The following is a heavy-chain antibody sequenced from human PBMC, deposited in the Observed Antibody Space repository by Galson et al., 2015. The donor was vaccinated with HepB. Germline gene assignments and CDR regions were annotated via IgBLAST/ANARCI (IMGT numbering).Heavy chain of an antibody. D-gene: IGHD3-10*01. V-gene: IGHV3-9*01. CDR2: ISWNGGTI. Sequence: SLRLSCAASGFTFYDYAMHWVRQVPGKGPEWVAGISWNGGTITYADSVKGRFTISRDNAKSSLYLQMSSLRVEDTAFYFCAKAPRGSYYVTYFDLWGRGTLVTVSS. CDR3: AKAPRGSYYVTYFDL. J-gene: IGHJ4*02. CDR1: GFTFYDYA.